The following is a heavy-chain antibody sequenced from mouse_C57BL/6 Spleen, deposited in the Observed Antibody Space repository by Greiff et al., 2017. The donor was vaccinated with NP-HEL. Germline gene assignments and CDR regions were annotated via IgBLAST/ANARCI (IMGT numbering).Heavy chain of an antibody. V-gene: IGHV1-76*01. CDR2: IYPGSGNT. CDR1: GYTFTDYY. Sequence: QVQLQQSGAELVRPGASVKLSCKASGYTFTDYYINWVKQRPGQGLEWIARIYPGSGNTYYNEKFKGKATLTAEKSSSTAYMQLSSLTSEDSAVYFCARTLYDYDGGYWYFDVWGTGTTVTVSS. D-gene: IGHD2-4*01. CDR3: ARTLYDYDGGYWYFDV. J-gene: IGHJ1*03.